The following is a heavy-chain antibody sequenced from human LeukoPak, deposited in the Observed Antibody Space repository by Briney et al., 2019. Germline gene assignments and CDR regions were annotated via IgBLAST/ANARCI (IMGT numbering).Heavy chain of an antibody. CDR1: GFTFSSYS. J-gene: IGHJ4*02. V-gene: IGHV3-74*01. CDR2: MNSDGSTT. D-gene: IGHD7-27*01. Sequence: PGGSLRLSCAASGFTFSSYSMNWVRQGPGKGLVWVSRMNSDGSTTNYADSVKGRFTISRDNAKNTLYLQMNSLRAEDTAVYYCVRALMGTSDHWGQGSLVTVSS. CDR3: VRALMGTSDH.